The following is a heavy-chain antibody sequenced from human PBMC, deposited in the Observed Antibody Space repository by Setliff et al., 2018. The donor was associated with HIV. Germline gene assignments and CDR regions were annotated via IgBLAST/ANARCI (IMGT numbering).Heavy chain of an antibody. V-gene: IGHV4-59*08. CDR1: GAPIGSYY. J-gene: IGHJ4*02. CDR3: ARHKSQPYYFDY. CDR2: IYYTGST. Sequence: SETLSLTCTVSGAPIGSYYWSWMRQPPGKELEWIGYIYYTGSTNYNPSLKSRVTISVDTSKHQYSLKLGSVTAADTAVYYCARHKSQPYYFDYWGQGTLVTVSS.